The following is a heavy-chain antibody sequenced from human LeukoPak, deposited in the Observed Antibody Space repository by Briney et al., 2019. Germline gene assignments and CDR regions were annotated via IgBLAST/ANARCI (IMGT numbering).Heavy chain of an antibody. CDR3: AKDCYVSSPVPGGAFDI. V-gene: IGHV3-9*01. CDR1: GFTFDDYA. CDR2: ISWNGGSI. Sequence: GGSLRLSCAASGFTFDDYAMHWVRQAPGKGLEWVSGISWNGGSIGYADSVKGRFTISRDNAKNSLYLQMNSLRAEDTALYYCAKDCYVSSPVPGGAFDIWGQGTMVTVSS. J-gene: IGHJ3*02. D-gene: IGHD2-2*01.